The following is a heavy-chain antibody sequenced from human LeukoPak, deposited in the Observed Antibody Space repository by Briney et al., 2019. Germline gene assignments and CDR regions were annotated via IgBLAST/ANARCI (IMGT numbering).Heavy chain of an antibody. CDR2: IYYSGST. J-gene: IGHJ3*02. Sequence: RASETLSLTCTVSGGSISSYYWGWIRQPPGKGLEWIGSIYYSGSTYYNSSLKSRVTISVDTSKNQFSLKLSSVTAADTAVYYCATYWIQRAFDIWGQGTMVTVSS. CDR3: ATYWIQRAFDI. V-gene: IGHV4-39*07. D-gene: IGHD5-18*01. CDR1: GGSISSYY.